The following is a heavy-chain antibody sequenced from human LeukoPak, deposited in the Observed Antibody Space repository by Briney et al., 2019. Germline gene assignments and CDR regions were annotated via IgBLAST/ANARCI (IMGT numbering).Heavy chain of an antibody. CDR2: ISSSGSTI. CDR3: ARDLVVPAANYYYYYGMDV. CDR1: GFTFSDYY. J-gene: IGHJ6*02. D-gene: IGHD2-2*01. Sequence: GGSLRLSCAASGFTFSDYYMSWIRQAPGKGLEWVSYISSSGSTIYYADSVKGRFTISGDNAKNSLYLQMNSLRAEDTAVYYCARDLVVPAANYYYYYGMDVWGQGTTVTVSS. V-gene: IGHV3-11*01.